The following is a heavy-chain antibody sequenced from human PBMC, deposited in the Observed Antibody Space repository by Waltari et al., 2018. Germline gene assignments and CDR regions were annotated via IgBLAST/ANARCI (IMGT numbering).Heavy chain of an antibody. Sequence: QVQLQESGPGLVKSSQTLSLTCTVSGGSIDSGRYYWRWIRQPAGKGLEWIGRIYTSGSTNYNPSLKSRVTISVDTSKNQFSLNLSSVTAADTAVYYCARGPLLSKVDYWGQGTLVTVSS. CDR3: ARGPLLSKVDY. CDR1: GGSIDSGRYY. J-gene: IGHJ4*02. CDR2: IYTSGST. V-gene: IGHV4-61*02. D-gene: IGHD1-26*01.